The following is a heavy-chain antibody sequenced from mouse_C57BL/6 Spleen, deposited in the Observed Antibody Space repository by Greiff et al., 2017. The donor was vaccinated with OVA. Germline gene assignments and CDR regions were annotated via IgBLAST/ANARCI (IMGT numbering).Heavy chain of an antibody. D-gene: IGHD2-5*01. V-gene: IGHV1-52*01. Sequence: QVQLQQPGAELVRPGSSVKLSCKASGYTFTSYWMHWVKQRPIQGLEWIGNIDPSDSETHYNQKFKDKATLTVDKSSSTAYMQLSSLTSEDSAVYYGARSSNHHAMDYWGQGTSVTVSS. CDR1: GYTFTSYW. CDR3: ARSSNHHAMDY. CDR2: IDPSDSET. J-gene: IGHJ4*01.